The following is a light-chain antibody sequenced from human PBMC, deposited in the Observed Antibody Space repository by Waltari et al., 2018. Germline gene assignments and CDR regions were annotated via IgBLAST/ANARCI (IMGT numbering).Light chain of an antibody. CDR2: GAS. Sequence: EIVLTQSPATLSLSPGERATLSCRASQSVNEYLAWYQQIPGQAPRLLIYGASNRATGIPARFSGSGSGTDFTLTISSLEPEDFAIYYCHVRSNWPPVTFGGGTKVEIK. J-gene: IGKJ4*01. CDR1: QSVNEY. CDR3: HVRSNWPPVT. V-gene: IGKV3-11*01.